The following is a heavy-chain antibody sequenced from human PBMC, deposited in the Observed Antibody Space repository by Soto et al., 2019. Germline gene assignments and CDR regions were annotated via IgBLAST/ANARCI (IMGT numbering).Heavy chain of an antibody. CDR3: ARPRGIAPAVWYFDL. D-gene: IGHD6-13*01. Sequence: QVQLQESGPGLVKPSETLSLTCTVSGGSISSHYWSWIRQPPGRGLEWIGFIYYSGITDSNPSLMSRVTISLDTSKNQLSLRLSSVTAADTAVYYCARPRGIAPAVWYFDLWGRGTLVTVSS. V-gene: IGHV4-59*08. CDR1: GGSISSHY. J-gene: IGHJ2*01. CDR2: IYYSGIT.